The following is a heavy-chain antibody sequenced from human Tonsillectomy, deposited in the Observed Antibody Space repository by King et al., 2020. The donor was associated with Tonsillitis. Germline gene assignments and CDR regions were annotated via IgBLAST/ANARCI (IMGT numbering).Heavy chain of an antibody. CDR1: GYTFTSYY. Sequence: VQLVESGAEVKKPGASVKVSCKASGYTFTSYYMHWVRQAPGQGLEWMGIINPSGGSTSSAQKFQGRVTMTRDTSTSTVYMELSSLRSEDTAVYYCARDYLEGSWSCYNWRGYFDYWGQGTLVTVSS. V-gene: IGHV1-46*01. D-gene: IGHD3-10*01. CDR2: INPSGGST. J-gene: IGHJ4*02. CDR3: ARDYLEGSWSCYNWRGYFDY.